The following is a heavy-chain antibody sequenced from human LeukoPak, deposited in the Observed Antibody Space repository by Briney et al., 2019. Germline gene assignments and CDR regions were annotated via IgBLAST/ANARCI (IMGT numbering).Heavy chain of an antibody. D-gene: IGHD4-11*01. Sequence: SETLSLTCAVYGGPFSGYYWSWIRQPPGKGLEWIGEINHSGSTNYNPSLKSRVTISVDTSKNQFSLKLSSVTAADTAVYYCARGPGYYSNYDYWGQGTLVTVSS. V-gene: IGHV4-34*01. CDR2: INHSGST. J-gene: IGHJ4*02. CDR3: ARGPGYYSNYDY. CDR1: GGPFSGYY.